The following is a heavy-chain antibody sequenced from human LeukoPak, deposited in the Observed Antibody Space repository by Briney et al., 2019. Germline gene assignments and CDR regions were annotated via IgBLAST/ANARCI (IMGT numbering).Heavy chain of an antibody. Sequence: ASVKVSCKASGYTFTSYGISWVRQAPGQGLEWMGWISAYNGNTNYAQKLQGRVTMTTDTSTSTAYMELRSLRSDDTAVYYCARDQEITMIVVARHAFDIWGQGVMVTVSS. CDR2: ISAYNGNT. J-gene: IGHJ3*02. V-gene: IGHV1-18*01. D-gene: IGHD3-22*01. CDR3: ARDQEITMIVVARHAFDI. CDR1: GYTFTSYG.